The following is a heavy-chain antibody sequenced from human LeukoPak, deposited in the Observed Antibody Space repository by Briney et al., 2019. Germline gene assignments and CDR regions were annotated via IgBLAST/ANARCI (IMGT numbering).Heavy chain of an antibody. V-gene: IGHV5-51*01. CDR3: ARHARVGANKIYDYFDT. Sequence: HGESLKISCKGSGYTFTSQYIAWVRQVPGRGLEWMGIIYPGDSETRYSPSFQGQVSISADKSISTVYLEWSSLRASDTAMYYCARHARVGANKIYDYFDTWGQGTLVTVSS. J-gene: IGHJ5*02. D-gene: IGHD1-26*01. CDR1: GYTFTSQY. CDR2: IYPGDSET.